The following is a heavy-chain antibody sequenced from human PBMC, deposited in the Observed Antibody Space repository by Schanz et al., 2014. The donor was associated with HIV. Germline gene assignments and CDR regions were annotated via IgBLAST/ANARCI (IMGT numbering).Heavy chain of an antibody. CDR2: ISESGGRT. V-gene: IGHV3-23*01. Sequence: EVQLLDSGGGLVQPGGSLRLSCAASGFSFSRYAMTWVRQAPGKGLEWVSSISESGGRTYYADSVNGRFTISRDNAKNSLYLQMNSLRDDDMAVYYCTTDQFGGYFVHWGQGALVTVSS. D-gene: IGHD5-12*01. J-gene: IGHJ4*02. CDR3: TTDQFGGYFVH. CDR1: GFSFSRYA.